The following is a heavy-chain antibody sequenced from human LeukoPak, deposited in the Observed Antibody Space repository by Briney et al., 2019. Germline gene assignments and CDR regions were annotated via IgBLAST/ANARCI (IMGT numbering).Heavy chain of an antibody. CDR3: AREVATGFSCFDY. D-gene: IGHD2-21*02. V-gene: IGHV3-53*01. J-gene: IGHJ4*02. Sequence: PGGSLRLSCAASGFTVNNNYMNWVRQAPGKGLEWVSLICSGDSTYYADSVKGRFIISRDNSKNTLYLQMNSLRAEDTAVYYCAREVATGFSCFDYWGQGTLVTVSS. CDR2: ICSGDST. CDR1: GFTVNNNY.